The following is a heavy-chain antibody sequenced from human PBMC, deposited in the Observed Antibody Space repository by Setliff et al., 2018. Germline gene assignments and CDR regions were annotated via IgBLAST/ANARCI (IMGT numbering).Heavy chain of an antibody. Sequence: SETLSLTCIVSGDSISGYFWSWIRQAPGKGLEWIGYIQKRGSTTTKYNPSLGSRISMSIDTSKNQFSLQLSSVSDGDTAVYYCARDQFSSGWYGPPESYFDRWGQGIQVTVSS. CDR2: IQKRGSTTT. D-gene: IGHD6-19*01. CDR1: GDSISGYF. J-gene: IGHJ4*02. V-gene: IGHV4-59*01. CDR3: ARDQFSSGWYGPPESYFDR.